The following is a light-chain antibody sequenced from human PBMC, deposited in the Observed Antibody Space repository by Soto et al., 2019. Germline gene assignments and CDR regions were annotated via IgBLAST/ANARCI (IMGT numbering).Light chain of an antibody. V-gene: IGKV3D-20*01. CDR3: QQYGSSPPIT. Sequence: EIVLSQSPATLSLSPGERATLSCGASQSISSYLAWYQHKPGQAPRLLIYDASKRATGIPVRFIGSGSGTDFTLTISRLEPEDFAVYYCQQYGSSPPITFGQGTRLAIK. CDR2: DAS. CDR1: QSISSY. J-gene: IGKJ5*01.